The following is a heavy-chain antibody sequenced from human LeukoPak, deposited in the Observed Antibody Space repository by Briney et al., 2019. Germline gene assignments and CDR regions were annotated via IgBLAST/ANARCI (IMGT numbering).Heavy chain of an antibody. CDR3: ARDTYYRSTGFAFDL. J-gene: IGHJ3*01. Sequence: ASVKVSCKASGYTFTSYYMHWVRQAPGQGLEWMGIINPSGGSTSYAQKFQGRVTMTRDTSTSTVYMELSSLGSEDTAVYYCARDTYYRSTGFAFDLWGQGTMVTVSS. CDR1: GYTFTSYY. D-gene: IGHD2-2*01. CDR2: INPSGGST. V-gene: IGHV1-46*01.